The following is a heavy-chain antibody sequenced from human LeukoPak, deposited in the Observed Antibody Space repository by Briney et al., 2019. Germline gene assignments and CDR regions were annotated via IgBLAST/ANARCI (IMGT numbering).Heavy chain of an antibody. D-gene: IGHD3-10*01. CDR1: GYTFTSYY. V-gene: IGHV1-46*01. CDR2: INPSGGST. Sequence: ASVKVSCKASGYTFTSYYMHWGRQAPGQGLEWMGIINPSGGSTSYAQKFQGRVTMTRDTSTSTVYMELSSLRSEDTDVYYCARDTRGSGGYFRHYYMDVWGKGTTVTVSS. CDR3: ARDTRGSGGYFRHYYMDV. J-gene: IGHJ6*03.